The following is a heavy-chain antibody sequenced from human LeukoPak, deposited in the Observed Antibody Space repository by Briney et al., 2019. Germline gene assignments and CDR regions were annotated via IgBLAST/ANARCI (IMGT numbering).Heavy chain of an antibody. Sequence: GSSVKVSCKASGGTFSSYAISWVRQAPGQGLEWMGGIIPIFGTANYAQKFQGRVTITADKSTSTAYLELKSLRSDDTAVYYCARDPGTYTGSYYGLNWGQGTLVTV. V-gene: IGHV1-69*06. CDR2: IIPIFGTA. J-gene: IGHJ4*02. D-gene: IGHD1-26*01. CDR1: GGTFSSYA. CDR3: ARDPGTYTGSYYGLN.